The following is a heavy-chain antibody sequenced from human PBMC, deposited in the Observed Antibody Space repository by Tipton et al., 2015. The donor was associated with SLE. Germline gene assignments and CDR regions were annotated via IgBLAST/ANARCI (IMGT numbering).Heavy chain of an antibody. CDR3: ASPLRTIFRVPETYGMDV. V-gene: IGHV5-51*01. CDR1: GYSFTAYW. D-gene: IGHD3-3*01. J-gene: IGHJ6*02. CDR2: IYPGDSNT. Sequence: VQLVQSGAEVKKPGESLKISCKGSGYSFTAYWIGWVRQMPGKGLEWMGIIYPGDSNTRYSPSFQGQVTISADKSISTAYLQWSSLKASDSAIYYCASPLRTIFRVPETYGMDVWGQGTTVTVSS.